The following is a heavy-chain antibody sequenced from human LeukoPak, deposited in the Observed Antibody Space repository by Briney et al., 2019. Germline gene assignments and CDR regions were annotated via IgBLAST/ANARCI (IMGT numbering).Heavy chain of an antibody. CDR1: GYSISHGYY. V-gene: IGHV4-38-2*02. Sequence: PSETLSLTCPVCGYSISHGYYWGWIRQPPGKGLEWIGSIYHSGSTYYNPSLKSRVTISVDTSKNQFSLKLSSVTAADTAVYYCARDPGTYGHDYWGQGTLVTVSS. CDR2: IYHSGST. D-gene: IGHD3-10*01. J-gene: IGHJ4*02. CDR3: ARDPGTYGHDY.